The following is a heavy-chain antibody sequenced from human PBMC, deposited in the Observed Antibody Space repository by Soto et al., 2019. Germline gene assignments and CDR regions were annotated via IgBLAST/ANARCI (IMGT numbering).Heavy chain of an antibody. CDR2: ISGSGGIT. CDR3: AKDNGMDV. Sequence: GGLCLSCVASGFTFCDYAMAWVRQSPGKGLEWVSSISGSGGITYYADSVKGRFTISRDNSKNTVFLQMKSLIAEDTAVYYCAKDNGMDVWAQGATVAVTS. V-gene: IGHV3-23*01. CDR1: GFTFCDYA. J-gene: IGHJ6*02.